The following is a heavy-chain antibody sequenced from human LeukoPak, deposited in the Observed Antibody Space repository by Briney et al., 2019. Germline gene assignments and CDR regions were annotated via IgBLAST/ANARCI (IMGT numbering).Heavy chain of an antibody. CDR2: IYYSGST. CDR3: ARIRGSYFLRTGYFQH. CDR1: GGSISSYY. Sequence: SETLSLTCTVSGGSISSYYWSWLRQPPGKGLEWIGYIYYSGSTNYNPSLKSRVTISVDTSKNQFSLKLSSVTAADTAVYYCARIRGSYFLRTGYFQHWGQGTLVTVSS. V-gene: IGHV4-59*08. J-gene: IGHJ1*01. D-gene: IGHD1-26*01.